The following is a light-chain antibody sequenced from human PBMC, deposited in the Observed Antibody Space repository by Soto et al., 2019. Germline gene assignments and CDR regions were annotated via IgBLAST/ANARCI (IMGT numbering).Light chain of an antibody. V-gene: IGKV1-5*01. CDR3: QQYNTYSPPWT. CDR2: DAS. Sequence: DIQMTQSPSTLSASIGDRVTITCRASQSINNWLAWYQQKPGKAPNLLIYDASALENGVPPRFSGSGSGTEFTLTISSLQRDDFATYYCQQYNTYSPPWTFGQGTKVEIK. J-gene: IGKJ1*01. CDR1: QSINNW.